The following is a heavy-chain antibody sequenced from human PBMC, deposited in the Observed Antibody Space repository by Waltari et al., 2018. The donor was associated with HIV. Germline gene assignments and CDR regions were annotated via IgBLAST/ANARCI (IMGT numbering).Heavy chain of an antibody. CDR1: GYTFTSYD. V-gene: IGHV1-8*01. D-gene: IGHD6-13*01. Sequence: QVQLVQSGAEVKKPGASVKVSCKAFGYTFTSYDINGVRQATGQGLEWMGWMNPDSGNTGYAKEFQGRVTMTRKTSITTAYMELSGLRSEDTAVYYCARRASSWYENRENYFYGMDVWGQGTTVTVSS. J-gene: IGHJ6*02. CDR3: ARRASSWYENRENYFYGMDV. CDR2: MNPDSGNT.